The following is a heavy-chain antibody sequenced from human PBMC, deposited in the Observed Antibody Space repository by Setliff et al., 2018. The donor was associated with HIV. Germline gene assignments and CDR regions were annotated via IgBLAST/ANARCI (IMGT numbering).Heavy chain of an antibody. CDR2: IYYSGST. CDR1: GGSISSSSYY. V-gene: IGHV4-30-4*08. CDR3: ARDGDDSSGYYLGY. J-gene: IGHJ4*02. Sequence: PSETLSLTCTVSGGSISSSSYYWGWIRQPPGKGLEWIGYIYYSGSTYYNPSLKSRVTISVDTSKNQFSLKLSSVTAADTAVYYCARDGDDSSGYYLGYWGQGTLVTVSS. D-gene: IGHD3-22*01.